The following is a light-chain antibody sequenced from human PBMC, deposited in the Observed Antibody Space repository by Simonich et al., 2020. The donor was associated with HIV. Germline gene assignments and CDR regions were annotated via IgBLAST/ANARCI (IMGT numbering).Light chain of an antibody. Sequence: IVMTQSPASRSVSPGERATLSCRASQSVSSNLAWYQQKPDQSPTLLIKYASQSISGGPSRFSGSGSGTDFTLTINSLEAEDAAAYYCQQSSSLPLTFGGGTKVEI. CDR3: QQSSSLPLT. J-gene: IGKJ4*01. CDR2: YAS. CDR1: QSVSSN. V-gene: IGKV6D-21*02.